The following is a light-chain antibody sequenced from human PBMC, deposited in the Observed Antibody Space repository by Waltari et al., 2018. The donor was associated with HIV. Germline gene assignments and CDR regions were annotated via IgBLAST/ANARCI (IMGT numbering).Light chain of an antibody. CDR1: SSDVGAFKY. Sequence: QSALTQPPSASGSPGQSVSISCTGASSDVGAFKYVSWYQQHPGKAPKPLISDVTKRPSGVPDRCSGSKSGNTASLTVSGLQAEDEAHYYCSSYAGSSMSYAFGTGTKVTVL. V-gene: IGLV2-8*01. CDR2: DVT. CDR3: SSYAGSSMSYA. J-gene: IGLJ1*01.